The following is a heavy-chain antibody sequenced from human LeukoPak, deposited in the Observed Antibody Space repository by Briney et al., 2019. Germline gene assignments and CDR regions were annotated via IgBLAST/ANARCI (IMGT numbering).Heavy chain of an antibody. CDR1: GFTVSSNY. D-gene: IGHD2-2*01. V-gene: IGHV4-59*02. Sequence: GSLRLSCAASGFTVSSNYMSWVRQAPGKGLEWIGYIYYSGSTNYNPSLKSRVSISLDTSKNQFSLKLSSVAAADTAVYYCAGAMFSSIYYFDYWGQGTLVSVSS. J-gene: IGHJ4*02. CDR2: IYYSGST. CDR3: AGAMFSSIYYFDY.